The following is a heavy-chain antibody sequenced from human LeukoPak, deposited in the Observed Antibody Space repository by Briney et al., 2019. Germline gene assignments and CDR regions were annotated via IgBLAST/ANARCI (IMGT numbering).Heavy chain of an antibody. J-gene: IGHJ3*02. D-gene: IGHD3-10*01. V-gene: IGHV3-11*01. CDR3: ARAKLLWFGDPDAFDI. Sequence: PGRSLRLSCAASGFTFSDYNMSWIRQAPGKGLEWVSYISSSGSTIYYADSVKGRFTISRDNAKNSLYLQMNSLRAEDTAVYYCARAKLLWFGDPDAFDIWGQGTMVTVSS. CDR1: GFTFSDYN. CDR2: ISSSGSTI.